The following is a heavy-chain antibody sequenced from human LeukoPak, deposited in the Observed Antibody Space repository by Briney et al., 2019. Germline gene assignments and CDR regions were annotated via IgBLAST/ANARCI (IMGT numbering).Heavy chain of an antibody. Sequence: SETLSLTCTVSGGSISSYYWSWIRQPAGKGLEWIGRIYTSGSTNYNPSLKSRVTMSVDTSKNQFSLKLSSVTAADTAVYYCARDLVFGGGTTVRDAFDIWGQGTMVTVSS. J-gene: IGHJ3*02. CDR2: IYTSGST. D-gene: IGHD4-17*01. V-gene: IGHV4-4*07. CDR1: GGSISSYY. CDR3: ARDLVFGGGTTVRDAFDI.